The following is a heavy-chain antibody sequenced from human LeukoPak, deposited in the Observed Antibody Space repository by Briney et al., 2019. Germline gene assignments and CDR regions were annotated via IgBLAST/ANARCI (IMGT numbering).Heavy chain of an antibody. V-gene: IGHV1-2*02. D-gene: IGHD5-18*01. J-gene: IGHJ4*02. Sequence: ASVKVSCKASGYTFTGYYMHWVRQAPGQGLEWMGWINPNSGGTNYAQKFQGRVTMTRDTSISTAYLELSRLRSDDTAVYYCARVPLDRLGPSIWLMFWGQGTLVTVSS. CDR2: INPNSGGT. CDR1: GYTFTGYY. CDR3: ARVPLDRLGPSIWLMF.